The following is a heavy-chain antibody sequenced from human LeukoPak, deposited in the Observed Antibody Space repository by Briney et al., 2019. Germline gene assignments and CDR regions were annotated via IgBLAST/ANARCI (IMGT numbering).Heavy chain of an antibody. CDR1: GFTFSGYT. V-gene: IGHV3-23*01. CDR2: ISGSGDNT. D-gene: IGHD3-22*01. Sequence: GGSLRLSCAASGFTFSGYTMNWVRQAPGKGLEWVSGISGSGDNTYYADSVKGRFTISRDNSKNTLYVQVNSLGTEDTAAYYCAKGSYYDSSGSFYFDYWGQGTLVTVSS. J-gene: IGHJ4*02. CDR3: AKGSYYDSSGSFYFDY.